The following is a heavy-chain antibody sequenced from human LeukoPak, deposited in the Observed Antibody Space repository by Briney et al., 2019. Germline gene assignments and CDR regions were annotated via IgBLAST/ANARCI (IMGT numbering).Heavy chain of an antibody. Sequence: GGSLRLSCAASGFTFSSLAMSWVRQAPGKGLEWVSAISDSGGNTYYADSVKGRFTISRDNSKNTLYLQMNSLRADDTAVYYCAKDASSWPPNNWFDPWGQGTLVSVSS. CDR2: ISDSGGNT. CDR1: GFTFSSLA. J-gene: IGHJ5*02. CDR3: AKDASSWPPNNWFDP. V-gene: IGHV3-23*01. D-gene: IGHD6-13*01.